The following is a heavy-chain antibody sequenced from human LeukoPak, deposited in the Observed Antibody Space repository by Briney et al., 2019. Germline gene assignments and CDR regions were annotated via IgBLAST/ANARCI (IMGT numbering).Heavy chain of an antibody. Sequence: ASVRVSCKAPGYTFTSYDINWVRQATGQGLEWMGWMNPHSGNTGYAQKFQGRVTMTRNTSTSTAYMELSSLRAEDTAVYYCARNKIPPDRYYYYGMDVWGQGTTVTVSS. D-gene: IGHD1/OR15-1a*01. CDR1: GYTFTSYD. J-gene: IGHJ6*02. CDR2: MNPHSGNT. CDR3: ARNKIPPDRYYYYGMDV. V-gene: IGHV1-8*01.